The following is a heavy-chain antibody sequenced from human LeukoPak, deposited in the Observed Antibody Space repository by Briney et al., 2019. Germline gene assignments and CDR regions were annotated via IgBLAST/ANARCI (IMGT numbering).Heavy chain of an antibody. J-gene: IGHJ4*02. Sequence: SGGSLRLSCAASGFSFSSYGVTWVRQAPGKGLEWVSSISGGGGSTNSADSVKGRFTISRDNSKNTLYLQMNSLRAEDTAVYYCAKSSYYDSSGYYREYYFDHWGQGTLVTVSS. CDR1: GFSFSSYG. D-gene: IGHD3-22*01. CDR3: AKSSYYDSSGYYREYYFDH. V-gene: IGHV3-23*01. CDR2: ISGGGGST.